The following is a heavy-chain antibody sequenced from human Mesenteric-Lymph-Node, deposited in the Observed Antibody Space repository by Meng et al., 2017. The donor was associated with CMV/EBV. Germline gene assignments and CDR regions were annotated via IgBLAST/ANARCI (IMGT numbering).Heavy chain of an antibody. D-gene: IGHD3-10*01. CDR3: ARGLAYYYPSGSDYPPRIRFDP. V-gene: IGHV1-3*01. J-gene: IGHJ5*02. CDR2: INAGNSNT. Sequence: YAMDWFRQDPGQRVGWMGWINAGNSNTKYSQKCQVRVTMTRDTSASTAYMELSRMRSEDTAVYYCARGLAYYYPSGSDYPPRIRFDPWGQGTLVTVSS. CDR1: YA.